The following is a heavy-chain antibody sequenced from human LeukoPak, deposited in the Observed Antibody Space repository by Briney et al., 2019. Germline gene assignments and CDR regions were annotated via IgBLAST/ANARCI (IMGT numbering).Heavy chain of an antibody. V-gene: IGHV4-39*01. Sequence: PSETLSLTCTVSGGSISSSSYYRGWIRQPPGKELERIGSIYYSGSTYYNPSLKRRFTISVDTSKNQFSLKLSSVTAADTAVYYCASPKNFDYWGQGTLVTVSS. CDR1: GGSISSSSYY. CDR3: ASPKNFDY. J-gene: IGHJ4*02. CDR2: IYYSGST.